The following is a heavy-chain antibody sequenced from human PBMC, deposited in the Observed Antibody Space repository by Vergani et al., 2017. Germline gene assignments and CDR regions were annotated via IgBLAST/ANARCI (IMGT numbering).Heavy chain of an antibody. Sequence: QLQLQESGPGLVKPSETLSLTCTVSGGSISSSSYYWGWIRQPPGKGLEWIGSIYYSDSTYYNPSLKGRVTISVDTSKNQFSLKLSSVTAADTAVYYCASHGIVGATDFDYWGQGTLVTVSS. J-gene: IGHJ4*02. CDR1: GGSISSSSYY. V-gene: IGHV4-39*01. CDR2: IYYSDST. CDR3: ASHGIVGATDFDY. D-gene: IGHD1-26*01.